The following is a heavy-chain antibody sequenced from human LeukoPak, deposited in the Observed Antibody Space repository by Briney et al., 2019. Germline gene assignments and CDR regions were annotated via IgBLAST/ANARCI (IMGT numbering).Heavy chain of an antibody. D-gene: IGHD1-26*01. CDR3: AKPIAGAIFDY. CDR1: GFTFSSYW. Sequence: GGSLRLSCAASGFTFSSYWMSWARQAPGKGLEWVAVISYDGSNKYYADSVKGRFTISRDNSKNTLYLQMNSLRAEDTAVYYCAKPIAGAIFDYWGQGTLVTVSS. J-gene: IGHJ4*02. CDR2: ISYDGSNK. V-gene: IGHV3-30*18.